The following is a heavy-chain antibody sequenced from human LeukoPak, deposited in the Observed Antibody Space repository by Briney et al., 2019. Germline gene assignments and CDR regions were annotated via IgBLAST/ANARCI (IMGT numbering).Heavy chain of an antibody. J-gene: IGHJ6*02. CDR2: INIDGSST. CDR3: ARRNGMDV. V-gene: IGHV3-74*01. Sequence: GGSLRLSRAASAFTFSSYWMNWVRQAPGKGLVWVSRINIDGSSTNYADSVKGRFTISRDNAKNTLYLQMNSLRAEDTAVYYCARRNGMDVWGQGTTVTVSS. CDR1: AFTFSSYW.